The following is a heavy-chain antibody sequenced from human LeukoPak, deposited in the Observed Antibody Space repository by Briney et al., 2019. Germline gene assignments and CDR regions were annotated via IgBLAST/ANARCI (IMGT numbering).Heavy chain of an antibody. V-gene: IGHV3-30*01. CDR3: ARRYGDQQPGYGMDV. D-gene: IGHD4-17*01. Sequence: PGGSLRLSCAASGFTFSSYAMHWVRQAPGKGLEWVAVISYDGSNKYYADSAKGRLTISRDNSKNTLYLQMNSLRTEDTAVYYCARRYGDQQPGYGMDVWGQGTTVPVPS. J-gene: IGHJ6*02. CDR1: GFTFSSYA. CDR2: ISYDGSNK.